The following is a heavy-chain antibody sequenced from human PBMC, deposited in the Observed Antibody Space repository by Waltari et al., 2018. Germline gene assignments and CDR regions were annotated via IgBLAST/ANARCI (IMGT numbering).Heavy chain of an antibody. CDR2: INPNSGGT. Sequence: QVQLVQSGAEVKKPGASVKVSCTASGYTFTGYYMHWVRQAPGQGLGWMGWINPNSGGTNYAQKFQGRVTMTRDTSISTAYMELSRLRSDDTAVYYCARDPLTGVRYFDLWGRGTLVTVSS. CDR3: ARDPLTGVRYFDL. CDR1: GYTFTGYY. D-gene: IGHD7-27*01. V-gene: IGHV1-2*02. J-gene: IGHJ2*01.